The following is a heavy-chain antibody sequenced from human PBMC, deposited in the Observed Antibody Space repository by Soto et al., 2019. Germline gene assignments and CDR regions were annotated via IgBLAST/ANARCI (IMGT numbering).Heavy chain of an antibody. V-gene: IGHV4-34*01. CDR1: GGSFSGYY. CDR2: INHSGST. D-gene: IGHD6-13*01. Sequence: SETLSLTCAVYGGSFSGYYWSWIRQPPGKGLEWIGEINHSGSTNYNPSLKSRVTISVDTSKNQFSLKLSSVTAADTAVYYCARASSSWYYYYGMDVWGQGTTVTVSS. CDR3: ARASSSWYYYYGMDV. J-gene: IGHJ6*02.